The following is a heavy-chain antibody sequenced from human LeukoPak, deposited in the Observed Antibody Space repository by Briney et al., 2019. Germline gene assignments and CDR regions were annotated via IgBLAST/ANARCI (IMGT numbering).Heavy chain of an antibody. CDR3: ARGTLGAWGW. CDR2: ISSSSNYI. Sequence: GGSLRLSCAVPGFTFSSYDMNWVRQAPGKGLEWVSSISSSSNYIHYADSVKGRFTISRDNAKNSLYLQMNSLRAEDTAVYFCARGTLGAWGWWGQGTLVTV. J-gene: IGHJ4*02. CDR1: GFTFSSYD. V-gene: IGHV3-21*01. D-gene: IGHD6-19*01.